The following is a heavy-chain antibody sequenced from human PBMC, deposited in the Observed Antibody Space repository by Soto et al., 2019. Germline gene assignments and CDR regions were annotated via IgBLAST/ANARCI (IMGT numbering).Heavy chain of an antibody. CDR2: INAGNGNT. V-gene: IGHV1-3*01. Sequence: ASVKVSCKASGYTFTSYAMHWVRQAPGQRLEWMGWINAGNGNTKYSQKFQGRVTITRDTSASTAYMELSSLRSEDTAVYYCARDEGAMIVELGAFDIWGQGTMVTVS. D-gene: IGHD3-22*01. CDR1: GYTFTSYA. J-gene: IGHJ3*02. CDR3: ARDEGAMIVELGAFDI.